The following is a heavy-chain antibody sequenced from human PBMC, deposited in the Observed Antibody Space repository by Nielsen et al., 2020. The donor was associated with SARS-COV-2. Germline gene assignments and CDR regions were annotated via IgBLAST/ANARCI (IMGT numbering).Heavy chain of an antibody. D-gene: IGHD2-15*01. CDR2: INPNSGGT. Sequence: WVRQAPGQGLEWMGRINPNSGGTNYAQKFQGRVTMTTDTSTSTAYMELRSLRSDDTAVYYCAREELDIGGGSGPYYYGMDVWGQGTTVTVSS. V-gene: IGHV1-18*01. J-gene: IGHJ6*02. CDR3: AREELDIGGGSGPYYYGMDV.